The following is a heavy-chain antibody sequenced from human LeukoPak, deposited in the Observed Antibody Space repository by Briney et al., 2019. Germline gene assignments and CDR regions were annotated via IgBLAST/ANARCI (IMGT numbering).Heavy chain of an antibody. CDR1: GFTFSRYW. CDR3: TRADRGDVFDI. CDR2: ISSDGRRT. Sequence: PGGSLRLSCAASGFTFSRYWMHWVRQAPGKGLVWVSRISSDGRRTSYADSVKGRFTISRDNAKNTLYLQMNSLRAEDTAVYYCTRADRGDVFDIWGQRTIVTVSS. D-gene: IGHD2-15*01. J-gene: IGHJ3*02. V-gene: IGHV3-74*01.